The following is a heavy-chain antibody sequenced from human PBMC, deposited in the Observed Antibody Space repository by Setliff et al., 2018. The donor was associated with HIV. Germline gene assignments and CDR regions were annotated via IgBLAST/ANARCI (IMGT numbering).Heavy chain of an antibody. CDR1: GGSISSYY. J-gene: IGHJ6*03. Sequence: SETLSLTCTVSGGSISSYYWSWIRQPAGKGLEWIGRIYTSGSTNYNPSLKSRVTISVDTSKNQFSLKLSSVTAADTAVYYCARGRRPVDVVSTIIRYYYYMGVWGKGTTVTVSS. CDR2: IYTSGST. D-gene: IGHD5-12*01. CDR3: ARGRRPVDVVSTIIRYYYYMGV. V-gene: IGHV4-4*07.